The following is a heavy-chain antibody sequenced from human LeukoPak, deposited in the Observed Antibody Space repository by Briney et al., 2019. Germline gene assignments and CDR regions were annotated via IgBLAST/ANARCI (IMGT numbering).Heavy chain of an antibody. V-gene: IGHV4-34*01. CDR1: GGSFSGYY. CDR3: ARVALGYCSSTSCYRAYFDY. Sequence: SETLSLTCAVYGGSFSGYYWSWIRQPPGKGLEWIGEINHSGSTNYNPSLKSRVTISVDTSKNQFSLKLSSVTAADTAVYYCARVALGYCSSTSCYRAYFDYWGQGTLVTVSS. J-gene: IGHJ4*02. D-gene: IGHD2-2*02. CDR2: INHSGST.